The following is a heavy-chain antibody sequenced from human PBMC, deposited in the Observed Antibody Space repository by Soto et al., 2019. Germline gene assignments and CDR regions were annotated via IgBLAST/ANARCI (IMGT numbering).Heavy chain of an antibody. Sequence: GGSLRLSCAASGFTFSSYGMHWVRQAPGKGLEWVAVISYDGSNKYYADSAKGRFTISRDNSKNTLYLQMNSLRAEDTAVYYCAKEALKLERRPSGGGGMDVWGQGTTVTVSS. CDR2: ISYDGSNK. V-gene: IGHV3-30*18. CDR3: AKEALKLERRPSGGGGMDV. J-gene: IGHJ6*02. D-gene: IGHD1-1*01. CDR1: GFTFSSYG.